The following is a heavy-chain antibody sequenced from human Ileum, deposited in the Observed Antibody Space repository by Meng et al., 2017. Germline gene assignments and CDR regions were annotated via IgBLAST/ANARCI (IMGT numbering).Heavy chain of an antibody. Sequence: GESLKISCAASGFTLTSYWMHWVRQAPGKGLVWVSRINSDGRSTSYADSVKGRFTISRDNAKNTLYLQMSSLRADDTAVYYCATNRNVAAAGYYFDYWGQGTLVTVSS. V-gene: IGHV3-74*01. CDR1: GFTLTSYW. D-gene: IGHD2/OR15-2a*01. CDR2: INSDGRST. CDR3: ATNRNVAAAGYYFDY. J-gene: IGHJ4*02.